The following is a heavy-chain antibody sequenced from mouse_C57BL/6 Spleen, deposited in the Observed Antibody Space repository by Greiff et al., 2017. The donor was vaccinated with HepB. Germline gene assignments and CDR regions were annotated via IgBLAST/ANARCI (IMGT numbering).Heavy chain of an antibody. CDR2: ISDGGSYT. CDR1: GFTFSSYA. CDR3: AREDGSPYFDY. J-gene: IGHJ2*01. D-gene: IGHD1-1*01. V-gene: IGHV5-4*01. Sequence: EVKVEESGGGLVKPGGSLKLSCAASGFTFSSYAMSWVRQTPEKRLEWVATISDGGSYTYYPDNVKGRFTISRDNAKNNLYLQMSHLKSEDTAMYYCAREDGSPYFDYWGQGTTLTVSS.